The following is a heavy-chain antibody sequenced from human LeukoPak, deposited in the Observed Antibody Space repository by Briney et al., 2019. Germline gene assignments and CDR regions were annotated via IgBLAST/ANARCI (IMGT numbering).Heavy chain of an antibody. V-gene: IGHV4-39*02. CDR1: GGSISSSSYY. CDR3: AREANEYNWNVRAKYYFDY. CDR2: IYYSGST. J-gene: IGHJ4*02. D-gene: IGHD1-20*01. Sequence: SETLSLTCTVSGGSISSSSYYWGWIRQPPGKGLEWIGRIYYSGSTYYNPTLRSRVTISVDTSKNQFSLKLSSVTAADTAVYYCAREANEYNWNVRAKYYFDYWGQGTLVTVSS.